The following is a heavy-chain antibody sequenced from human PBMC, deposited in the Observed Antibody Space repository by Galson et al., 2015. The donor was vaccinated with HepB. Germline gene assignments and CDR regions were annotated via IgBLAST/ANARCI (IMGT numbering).Heavy chain of an antibody. Sequence: SLRLSCAASGFTFSSYGMHWVRQAPGKGLEWVAVIWYDGSNKYFADSVKGRFTISRDNSKNTLYLQVNSLRAEDTAVYYCARGLGGELSPPFDYWGQGTLVTVSS. D-gene: IGHD3-16*02. CDR3: ARGLGGELSPPFDY. V-gene: IGHV3-33*08. CDR2: IWYDGSNK. J-gene: IGHJ4*02. CDR1: GFTFSSYG.